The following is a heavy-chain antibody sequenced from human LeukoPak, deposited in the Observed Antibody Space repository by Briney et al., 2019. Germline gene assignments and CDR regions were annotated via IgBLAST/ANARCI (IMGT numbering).Heavy chain of an antibody. CDR2: ISYSGANS. Sequence: GGSLRLSCAASGFTFSGSAMSWVRQAPGEGLEWVSLISYSGANSYYTDSVRGRFTISRDNSKNTLYLQMNSLRAEDTAVYYCARDPDLRRGYDGEGYWGQGTLVTVSS. D-gene: IGHD5-12*01. CDR1: GFTFSGSA. J-gene: IGHJ4*02. V-gene: IGHV3-23*01. CDR3: ARDPDLRRGYDGEGY.